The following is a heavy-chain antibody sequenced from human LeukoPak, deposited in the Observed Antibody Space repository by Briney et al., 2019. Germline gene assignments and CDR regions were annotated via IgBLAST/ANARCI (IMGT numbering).Heavy chain of an antibody. D-gene: IGHD4-17*01. Sequence: WASVKVSCKASGGTFSSYAISWVRQAPGQGLEWMGGIIPMFGTAKYAQKFQGRVTITADESTSTAYMELSSLRSEDTAVYYCARHTARDYWGQGTLVTVSS. CDR3: ARHTARDY. CDR2: IIPMFGTA. CDR1: GGTFSSYA. J-gene: IGHJ4*02. V-gene: IGHV1-69*13.